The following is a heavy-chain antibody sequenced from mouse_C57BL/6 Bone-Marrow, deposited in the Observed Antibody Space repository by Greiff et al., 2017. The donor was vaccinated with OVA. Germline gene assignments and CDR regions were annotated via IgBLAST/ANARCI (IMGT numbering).Heavy chain of an antibody. CDR1: GYTFTSYD. V-gene: IGHV1-85*01. J-gene: IGHJ2*01. CDR3: ARSYDNYFDY. D-gene: IGHD2-3*01. CDR2: IYPRDGST. Sequence: VKLVESGPELVKPGASVKLSCKASGYTFTSYDINWVKQRPGQGLEWIGWIYPRDGSTKYNEKFKGKATLTVDTSSSTAYMELHSLTSEDSAVYFCARSYDNYFDYWGQGTTLTVSS.